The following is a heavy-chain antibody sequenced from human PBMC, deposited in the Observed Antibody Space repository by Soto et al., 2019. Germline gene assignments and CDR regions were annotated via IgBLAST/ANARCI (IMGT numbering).Heavy chain of an antibody. D-gene: IGHD5-12*01. J-gene: IGHJ6*02. V-gene: IGHV3-21*01. CDR2: ISSSSSYI. CDR3: ASEVANYGMDV. CDR1: GFTFSSYS. Sequence: GSLRLSCAASGFTFSSYSMNWVRQAPGKGLEWVSSISSSSSYIYYADSVKGRFTISRDNAKNSLYLQMNSPRAEDTAVYYCASEVANYGMDVWGQGTTVTVSS.